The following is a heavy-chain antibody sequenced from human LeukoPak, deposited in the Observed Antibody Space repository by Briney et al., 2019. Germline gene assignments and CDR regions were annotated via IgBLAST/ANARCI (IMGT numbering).Heavy chain of an antibody. V-gene: IGHV4-59*01. CDR3: ARDRGDSRAFDY. CDR2: IYDSGST. CDR1: NGSISTYY. Sequence: SETLSLTCTVSNGSISTYYWTWIRQPPGKGLEYIGYIYDSGSTNYNPSLKSRVTISEDTSKNQFSLKLSSVTAADTAVYYCARDRGDSRAFDYWGQGTLVTVSS. D-gene: IGHD3-22*01. J-gene: IGHJ4*02.